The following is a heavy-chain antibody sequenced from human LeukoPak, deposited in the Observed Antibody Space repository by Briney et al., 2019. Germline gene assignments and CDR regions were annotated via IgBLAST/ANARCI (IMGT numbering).Heavy chain of an antibody. CDR3: ARLSQLLWFYMDV. V-gene: IGHV3-53*01. CDR1: GFTVSSNY. CDR2: FYSGGST. D-gene: IGHD2-2*01. J-gene: IGHJ6*03. Sequence: GGPLRLSCAASGFTVSSNYISWFRQAPGKGLEGVSVFYSGGSTYYADSVKGRFTISTDNSKNTLYLQMNSLRAEDTAVYYCARLSQLLWFYMDVWGKGTTVTVSS.